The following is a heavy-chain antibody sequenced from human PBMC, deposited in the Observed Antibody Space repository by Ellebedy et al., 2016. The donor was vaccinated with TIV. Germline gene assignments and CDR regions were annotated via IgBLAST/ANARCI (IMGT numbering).Heavy chain of an antibody. CDR3: ARGSGGTQNGAFDS. CDR1: GGSISNSDYY. D-gene: IGHD2-15*01. J-gene: IGHJ4*02. Sequence: MPSETLSLTCTVSGGSISNSDYYWNWIRQPPGKGLEWIGSIYYSGSAYYNPSLKSRVTVSVDTSKNQFSLNLSSVTAADTAVYYCARGSGGTQNGAFDSWGLGTLVTVSP. V-gene: IGHV4-39*07. CDR2: IYYSGSA.